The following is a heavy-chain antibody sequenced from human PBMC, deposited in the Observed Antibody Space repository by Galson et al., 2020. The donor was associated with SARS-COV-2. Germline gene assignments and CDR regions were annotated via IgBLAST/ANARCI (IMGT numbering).Heavy chain of an antibody. D-gene: IGHD3-9*01. J-gene: IGHJ4*02. CDR2: ISNDGRND. Sequence: GGSLSLSCAAYGFPITSPAMHWVRQAQGKGQEWEAVISNDGRNDYYADSVKGRFTISRDRSKNTLYLGMKSLRPEDTSVYYCARDYDVLTVYPSHFFDYWGQGTRVTVSS. CDR1: GFPITSPA. CDR3: ARDYDVLTVYPSHFFDY. V-gene: IGHV3-30*03.